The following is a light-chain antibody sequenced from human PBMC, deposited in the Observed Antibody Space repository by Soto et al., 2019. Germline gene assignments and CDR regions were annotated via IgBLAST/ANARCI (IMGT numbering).Light chain of an antibody. CDR3: RQYSDWFSIT. CDR1: QSVSSK. Sequence: EIVMTQSPATLSVSPGERAALSCRASQSVSSKLAWYRQRPGQAPRLVIYYTASRATGVPARFSGSGSGTEFTPTTSSLQSEDFGVYYCRQYSDWFSITFGQGTRLEIK. J-gene: IGKJ5*01. V-gene: IGKV3-15*01. CDR2: YTA.